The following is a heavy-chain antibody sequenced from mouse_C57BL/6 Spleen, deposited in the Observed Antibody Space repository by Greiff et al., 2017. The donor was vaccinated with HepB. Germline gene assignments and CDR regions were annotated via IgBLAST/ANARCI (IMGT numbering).Heavy chain of an antibody. J-gene: IGHJ4*01. CDR3: ARGPYGAMDY. CDR2: IYPGSGNT. Sequence: VHLLESGPELVKPGASVKISCKASGYSFTSYYIHWVKQRPGQGLEWIGWIYPGSGNTKYNEKFKGKATLTADTSSSTAYMQLSSLTSEDSAVYYCARGPYGAMDYWGQGTSVTVSS. D-gene: IGHD1-1*01. V-gene: IGHV1-66*01. CDR1: GYSFTSYY.